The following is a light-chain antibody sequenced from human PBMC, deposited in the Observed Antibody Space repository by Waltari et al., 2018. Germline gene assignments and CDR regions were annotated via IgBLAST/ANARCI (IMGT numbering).Light chain of an antibody. CDR2: WAS. CDR1: QSVLYTSNNKNY. Sequence: DIVMTQSPDSLAVSLGERATIKCQSSQSVLYTSNNKNYLAWYQQKPGQPPKLLIYWASARESGVPDRFSGSGSGTDFTLTIRSLQAEDVAVYYCHQYYTTPCSFCQGTKLEIK. V-gene: IGKV4-1*01. J-gene: IGKJ2*04. CDR3: HQYYTTPCS.